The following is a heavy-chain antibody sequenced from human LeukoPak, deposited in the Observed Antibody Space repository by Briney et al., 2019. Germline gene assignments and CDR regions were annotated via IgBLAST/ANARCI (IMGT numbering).Heavy chain of an antibody. J-gene: IGHJ4*02. V-gene: IGHV5-51*01. Sequence: PGESLKISCKASGYSFTTYWIAWVRQMPGKGLEWMGIIYPDDSDTRYSPSFLGQVTISADKSISTAYLQWSSLRAPDTAVYYCARQADYNLLTGYYKGHLDYWGQGTLVTVSS. CDR3: ARQADYNLLTGYYKGHLDY. D-gene: IGHD3-9*01. CDR1: GYSFTTYW. CDR2: IYPDDSDT.